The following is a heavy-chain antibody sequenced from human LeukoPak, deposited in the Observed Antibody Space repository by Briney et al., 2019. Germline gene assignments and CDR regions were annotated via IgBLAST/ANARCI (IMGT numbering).Heavy chain of an antibody. CDR3: ARQFDYGDHGAFDI. CDR1: GYSFSSYW. J-gene: IGHJ3*02. Sequence: GESLKISCEGSGYSFSSYWIGWVRQMPGKGLEWMGIIYPGDSDTRYSPSFQGQVTISADKSISAAYLQWSSLKASDSAMYYCARQFDYGDHGAFDIWGQGTMVTVSS. V-gene: IGHV5-51*01. D-gene: IGHD4-17*01. CDR2: IYPGDSDT.